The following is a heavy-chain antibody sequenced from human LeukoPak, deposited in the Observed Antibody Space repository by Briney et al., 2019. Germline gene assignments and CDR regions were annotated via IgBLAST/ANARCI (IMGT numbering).Heavy chain of an antibody. D-gene: IGHD6-13*01. CDR3: ARRIGSSWGADY. CDR1: GFTVSSNY. CDR2: IYSGGST. V-gene: IGHV3-53*01. Sequence: PGGSLRLSCVVSGFTVSSNYMSCVRQAPGKGLEWVSVIYSGGSTYYADSVKGRFTISRDNSKNTLYLQMNSLRAADTAVYYCARRIGSSWGADYWGQRTLVTFSS. J-gene: IGHJ4*02.